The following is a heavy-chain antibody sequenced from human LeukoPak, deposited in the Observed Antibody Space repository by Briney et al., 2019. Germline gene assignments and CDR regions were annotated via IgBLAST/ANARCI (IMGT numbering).Heavy chain of an antibody. CDR3: ARALFLRYYDSSNGAFDI. J-gene: IGHJ3*02. D-gene: IGHD3-22*01. Sequence: ASVKVSCKTSGYIFTGYLMHWVRQAPGQGLEWMGWINPNSGGTNYAQKLQGRVTMTTDTSTSTAYMELRSLRSDDTAVYYCARALFLRYYDSSNGAFDIWGQGTMVTVSS. CDR1: GYIFTGYL. V-gene: IGHV1-2*02. CDR2: INPNSGGT.